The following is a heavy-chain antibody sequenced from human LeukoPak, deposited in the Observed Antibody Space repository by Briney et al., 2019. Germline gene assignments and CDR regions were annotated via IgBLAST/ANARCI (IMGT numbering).Heavy chain of an antibody. D-gene: IGHD4-17*01. CDR1: GYTFTSYD. CDR2: MNPNSGNT. J-gene: IGHJ4*02. CDR3: ARDRYGDYGSYFDY. Sequence: GASVKVSCKASGYTFTSYDINWVRQATGQGLEWMGWMNPNSGNTGYAQKFQGRVTMTRNTSISTAYMELSSLRSEDTAVYYCARDRYGDYGSYFDYWGQGTLVTVSS. V-gene: IGHV1-8*01.